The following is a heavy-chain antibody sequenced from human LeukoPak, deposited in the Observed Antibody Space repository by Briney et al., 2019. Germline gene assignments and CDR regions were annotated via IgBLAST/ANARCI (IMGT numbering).Heavy chain of an antibody. CDR2: ISSSSSYI. CDR1: GFTFSSYS. CDR3: AKDRATVTTEGYYFDY. V-gene: IGHV3-21*01. Sequence: PGRSLRLSCAASGFTFSSYSMNSVRQAPGKGLEWVSSISSSSSYIYYADSVKGRFTISRDNSKNTLYLQMNSLRAEDTAVYYCAKDRATVTTEGYYFDYWGQGTLVTVSS. J-gene: IGHJ4*02. D-gene: IGHD4-17*01.